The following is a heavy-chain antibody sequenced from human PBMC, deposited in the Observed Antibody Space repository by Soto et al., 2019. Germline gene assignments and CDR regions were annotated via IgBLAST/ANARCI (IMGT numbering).Heavy chain of an antibody. CDR2: IYYSGST. D-gene: IGHD3-16*02. Sequence: PSETLSLTCTVSGGSISSYYWSWIRQPPGKGLEWIGYIYYSGSTNYNPSLKSRVTISVDTSKNQFSLKLSSVTAADTAVYYCAREHVGSYRFLDYWGQGTLVTVSS. J-gene: IGHJ4*02. V-gene: IGHV4-59*01. CDR3: AREHVGSYRFLDY. CDR1: GGSISSYY.